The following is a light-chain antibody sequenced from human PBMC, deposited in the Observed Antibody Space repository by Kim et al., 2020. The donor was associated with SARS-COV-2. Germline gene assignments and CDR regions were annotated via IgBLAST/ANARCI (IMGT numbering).Light chain of an antibody. Sequence: QSVLTQPPSASGTPGQRVTISCSGSSSNIGRNYVYWYQQLPGTAPKLLIYRNNQRPSGVPDRFSGSKSGTSASLAISGLRSEDEADYYCAAWDDSLAKVFGGGTQLTVL. J-gene: IGLJ3*02. CDR1: SSNIGRNY. CDR3: AAWDDSLAKV. V-gene: IGLV1-47*01. CDR2: RNN.